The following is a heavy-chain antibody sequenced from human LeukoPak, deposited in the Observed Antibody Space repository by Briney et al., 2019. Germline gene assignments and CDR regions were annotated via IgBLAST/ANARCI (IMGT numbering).Heavy chain of an antibody. CDR3: ARDRRWELLHAFDI. Sequence: KPSETLSLTCTVSGGSISSYFWSWIRQPPGKGLEWIAYIHYSENTNYNPSLKSRVTISLDTSKNQFSLILSSVTAADTAVYYCARDRRWELLHAFDIWGQGTMVTVSS. CDR1: GGSISSYF. J-gene: IGHJ3*02. V-gene: IGHV4-59*01. D-gene: IGHD1-26*01. CDR2: IHYSENT.